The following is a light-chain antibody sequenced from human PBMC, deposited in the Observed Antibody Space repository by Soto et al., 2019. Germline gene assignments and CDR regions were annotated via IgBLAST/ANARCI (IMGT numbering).Light chain of an antibody. Sequence: DIVMTQSPESLAVSLGERATINCKSSQSVLYSSNNKNYLAWYQQKPGQPPTLLFYWASTRQSGVPDRFSGSGSETDFTLTITNLQAEDVAISYCHQYFTSPFAFGQGTRLEI. J-gene: IGKJ2*01. CDR2: WAS. CDR1: QSVLYSSNNKNY. V-gene: IGKV4-1*01. CDR3: HQYFTSPFA.